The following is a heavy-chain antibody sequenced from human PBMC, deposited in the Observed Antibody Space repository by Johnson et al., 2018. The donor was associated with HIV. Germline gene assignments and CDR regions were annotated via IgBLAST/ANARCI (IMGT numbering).Heavy chain of an antibody. Sequence: VQLVESGGGLIQPGGSLRLSCKASGFSISSNYMSWVRQPPGKGLEWVSVFYSGSNTYYADSVKGRFTISRDNSNNTLYLQLNSLRTEDTAVYYCAKHMWGFRYTGYDRDVFDIWGQGTMV. CDR1: GFSISSNY. CDR3: AKHMWGFRYTGYDRDVFDI. V-gene: IGHV3-66*03. D-gene: IGHD5-12*01. CDR2: FYSGSNT. J-gene: IGHJ3*02.